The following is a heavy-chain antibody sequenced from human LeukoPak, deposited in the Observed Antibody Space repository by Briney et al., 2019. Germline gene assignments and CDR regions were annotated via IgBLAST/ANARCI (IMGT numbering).Heavy chain of an antibody. J-gene: IGHJ4*02. Sequence: PSETLSLTCTVSGGSVSSGSYYWSWIRQPPGKGLEWIGYIYYSGSTNYNPSLKSRVTISVDTSKNQFSLKLSSVTAADTAVYYCARSVPGYCSSTSCYSIDFDYWSQGTLVTVSS. V-gene: IGHV4-61*01. CDR3: ARSVPGYCSSTSCYSIDFDY. CDR2: IYYSGST. D-gene: IGHD2-2*03. CDR1: GGSVSSGSYY.